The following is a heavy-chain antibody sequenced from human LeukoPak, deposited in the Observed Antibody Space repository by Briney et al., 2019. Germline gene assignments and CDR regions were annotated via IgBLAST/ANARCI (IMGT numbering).Heavy chain of an antibody. D-gene: IGHD3-22*01. J-gene: IGHJ4*02. CDR3: ARHYYDSSGYYLFVY. CDR1: GGSISSYY. CDR2: IYYSGST. V-gene: IGHV4-59*08. Sequence: SETLSLTCTVSGGSISSYYWSWIRQPPGKGLEWIGYIYYSGSTNYNPSLKSRVIISVDTSKNQFSLKLSSVTAADTAVYYCARHYYDSSGYYLFVYWGQGTLVTVSS.